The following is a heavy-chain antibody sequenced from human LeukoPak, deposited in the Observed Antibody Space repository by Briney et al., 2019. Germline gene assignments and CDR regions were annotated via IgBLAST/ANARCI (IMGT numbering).Heavy chain of an antibody. CDR1: GYTFTSYG. D-gene: IGHD2-15*01. V-gene: IGHV1-18*01. Sequence: ASVKDSCKASGYTFTSYGISWVRQAPGQGLEWMGWISAYNGNTNCGQKLEGRVTMTTDTSTSTAYMELRRLRSDDTAVYYCAGTPSVVVVAALDYWGQGTLVTAS. CDR2: ISAYNGNT. CDR3: AGTPSVVVVAALDY. J-gene: IGHJ4*02.